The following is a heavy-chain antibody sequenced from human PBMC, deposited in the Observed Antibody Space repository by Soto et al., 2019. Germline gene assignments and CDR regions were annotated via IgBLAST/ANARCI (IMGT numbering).Heavy chain of an antibody. J-gene: IGHJ6*02. D-gene: IGHD6-19*01. CDR2: IIPILGIA. V-gene: IGHV1-69*02. Sequence: QVQLVQSGAEVKKPGSSVKVSCKASGGTFSSYTISWVRQAPGQGLEWMGRIIPILGIANYAQKSQGRVTITADKSTSTAYMELSSLRSEDTAVYYCARRTQWLVPTDNYYGMDVWGQGTTVTVSS. CDR1: GGTFSSYT. CDR3: ARRTQWLVPTDNYYGMDV.